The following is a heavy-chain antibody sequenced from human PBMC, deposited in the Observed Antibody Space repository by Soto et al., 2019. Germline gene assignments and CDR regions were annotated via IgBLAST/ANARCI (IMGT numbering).Heavy chain of an antibody. Sequence: SETLSLTCTVSGGSITSGGYYWSWIRQHPGEGPEWIGYIYYSGNTYYNPSLKSRIAISVDTSKNQFSLKLNSLTATDTAVYYCAITPSPGTAFDYWGQGTLVTVSS. CDR3: AITPSPGTAFDY. CDR1: GGSITSGGYY. CDR2: IYYSGNT. J-gene: IGHJ4*02. D-gene: IGHD5-18*01. V-gene: IGHV4-31*03.